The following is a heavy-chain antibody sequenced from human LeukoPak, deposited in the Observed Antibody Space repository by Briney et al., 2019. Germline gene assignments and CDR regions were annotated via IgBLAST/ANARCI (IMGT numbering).Heavy chain of an antibody. J-gene: IGHJ5*02. CDR2: IYYSGST. V-gene: IGHV4-59*01. CDR3: ARAPRLTMVRGVRAINSWFDP. CDR1: GGSISSYY. Sequence: SETLSLTCTVSGGSISSYYWSWIRQPPGKGLEWIGYIYYSGSTNYNPSLKSRVTISVDTSKNQFSLKLSPVTAADTAVYYCARAPRLTMVRGVRAINSWFDPWGQGTLVTVSS. D-gene: IGHD3-10*01.